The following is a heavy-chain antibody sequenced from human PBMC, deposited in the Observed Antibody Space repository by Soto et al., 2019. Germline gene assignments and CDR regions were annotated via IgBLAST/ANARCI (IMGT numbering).Heavy chain of an antibody. CDR2: ISSSGST. D-gene: IGHD4-17*01. V-gene: IGHV4-59*08. CDR3: ARRGDYGGGLDY. CDR1: GGSISTYY. Sequence: SSETLSLTCTVSGGSISTYYWSWIRQPPGKGLEWIAYISSSGSTNYNPSLKSRVTISLDTSKNQFSLKLSSVTAADTAVYYCARRGDYGGGLDYWGQGTLVTVSS. J-gene: IGHJ4*02.